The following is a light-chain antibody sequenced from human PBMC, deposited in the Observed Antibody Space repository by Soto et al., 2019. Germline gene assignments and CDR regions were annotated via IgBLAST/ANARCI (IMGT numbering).Light chain of an antibody. Sequence: VLTQPPSASGTPGQRVTISCSGSSSNIGSNYVYWYQQLPGTVPQLLIYRNSERPSGVPDRFSGSKSGTSASLVISGLRSEDEADYYCAAWDDSLSGVVFGGGTKLTVL. CDR1: SSNIGSNY. V-gene: IGLV1-47*01. CDR2: RNS. J-gene: IGLJ2*01. CDR3: AAWDDSLSGVV.